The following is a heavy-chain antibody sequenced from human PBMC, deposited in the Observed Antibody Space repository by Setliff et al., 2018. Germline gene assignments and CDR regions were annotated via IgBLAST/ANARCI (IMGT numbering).Heavy chain of an antibody. Sequence: GGSLRLSCAASGFTFSSLWMAWVRQAPGRGLEWVANINQDGSAQYYVDSVKGRFTISRDNAKNSLYLQMSSLRAEDTAKYYCAKDPNGDFVGAFDSWGRGTLVTVSS. CDR3: AKDPNGDFVGAFDS. J-gene: IGHJ5*01. V-gene: IGHV3-7*03. CDR1: GFTFSSLW. CDR2: INQDGSAQ. D-gene: IGHD2-21*02.